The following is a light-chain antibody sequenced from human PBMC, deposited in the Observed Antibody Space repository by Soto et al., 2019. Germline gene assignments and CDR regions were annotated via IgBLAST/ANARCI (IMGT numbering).Light chain of an antibody. CDR2: GAS. CDR1: QSVSSRY. V-gene: IGKV3-15*01. CDR3: QQYKNWPL. Sequence: RVMTQSPDTLSVSPGGRATLSCRASQSVSSRYLAWYQQKPGQAPRLLLYGASTRATGIPVRFSGSGFGTEFTLTISSLQSEDFAVYYCQQYKNWPLFGHGTRLEIK. J-gene: IGKJ5*01.